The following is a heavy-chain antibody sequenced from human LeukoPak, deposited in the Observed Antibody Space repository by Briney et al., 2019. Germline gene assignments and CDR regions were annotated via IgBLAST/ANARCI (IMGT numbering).Heavy chain of an antibody. J-gene: IGHJ4*02. CDR3: ARGVAGLLDS. CDR1: GFTFSSYA. CDR2: ISSDGGIT. Sequence: GGSLRLSCAASGFTFSSYAMYWVRQAPGKGLEYVSGISSDGGITHYANSVKGRFTTSRDNFKSTLYLQMGSPRGEDMAVYYCARGVAGLLDSWGQGTLVTVSS. V-gene: IGHV3-64*01. D-gene: IGHD3-10*01.